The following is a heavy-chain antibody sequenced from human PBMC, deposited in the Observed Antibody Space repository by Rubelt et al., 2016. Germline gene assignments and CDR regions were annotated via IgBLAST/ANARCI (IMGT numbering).Heavy chain of an antibody. V-gene: IGHV3-48*01. J-gene: IGHJ6*02. CDR3: AREDPYQAPTKEHGIDV. CDR1: GFSFRSYS. D-gene: IGHD1/OR15-1a*01. CDR2: ISSTSGTL. Sequence: EVRLVESGGGLVQPGGSLRLSCAASGFSFRSYSMTWVRQAPGKGLEWIAYISSTSGTLSYAASVKGRFTVARDNAINSMYLQMRSLRAEDTAIYYCAREDPYQAPTKEHGIDVWGHGTTVTVSS.